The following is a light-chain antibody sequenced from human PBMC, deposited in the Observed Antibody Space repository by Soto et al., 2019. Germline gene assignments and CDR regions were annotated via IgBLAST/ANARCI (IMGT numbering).Light chain of an antibody. J-gene: IGKJ5*01. Sequence: IQLTESPSSLSASVGDSVTITCRASQGISSFLAWYQQKPGKAPKLLIYAASTLQSGVPSRFSGSGSGTDFTLTISSLQPEDFATHFCQQLNSYPITFGQATRLEIK. CDR2: AAS. CDR3: QQLNSYPIT. V-gene: IGKV1-9*01. CDR1: QGISSF.